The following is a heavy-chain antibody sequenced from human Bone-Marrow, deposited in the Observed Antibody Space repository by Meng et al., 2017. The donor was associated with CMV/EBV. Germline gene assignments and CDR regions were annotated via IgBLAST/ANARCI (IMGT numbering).Heavy chain of an antibody. J-gene: IGHJ4*02. Sequence: SETLSLTCTVSGGSISSYYWSWIRQPPGKGLEWIGYIYYSGSTNYNPSLKSRVTISVDTSKNQISLKPSAVTAADTAVYYCARIARYGDDGYWGQGTLVTVSS. D-gene: IGHD4-17*01. CDR2: IYYSGST. CDR3: ARIARYGDDGY. V-gene: IGHV4-59*08. CDR1: GGSISSYY.